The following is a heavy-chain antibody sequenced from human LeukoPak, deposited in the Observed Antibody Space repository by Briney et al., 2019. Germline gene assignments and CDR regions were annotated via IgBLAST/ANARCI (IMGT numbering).Heavy chain of an antibody. Sequence: KAGGSLRLSCAASGFTFSSYSMNWVRQAPGKGLEWVSSISSSSSYIYYADSVKGRFTISRDNAKNSLYLQMNSLRAEDTAVYYCAKDRIVVVPAAPNYYYYMDVWAKGPRSPSP. CDR1: GFTFSSYS. CDR3: AKDRIVVVPAAPNYYYYMDV. J-gene: IGHJ6*03. V-gene: IGHV3-21*01. CDR2: ISSSSSYI. D-gene: IGHD2-2*01.